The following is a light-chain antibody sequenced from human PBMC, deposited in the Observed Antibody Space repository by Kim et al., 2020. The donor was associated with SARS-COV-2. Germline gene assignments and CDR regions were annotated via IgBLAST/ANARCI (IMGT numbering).Light chain of an antibody. CDR1: QLGDKF. Sequence: SVSPGQTASITCSGDQLGDKFAYWYQQKLGQSPALVIYEDMKRPSGIPERFSGSNSGNTATLTISGTQAMDEADYYCQTWDSSTVVFGGGTQLTV. J-gene: IGLJ2*01. CDR3: QTWDSSTVV. CDR2: EDM. V-gene: IGLV3-1*01.